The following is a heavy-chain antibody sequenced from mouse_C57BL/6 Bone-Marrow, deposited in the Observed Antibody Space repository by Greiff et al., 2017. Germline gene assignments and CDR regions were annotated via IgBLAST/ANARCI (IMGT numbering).Heavy chain of an antibody. CDR1: GFSLTSYG. V-gene: IGHV2-2*01. CDR2: ICSGGST. CDR3: ASYYYGSSYEFAY. Sequence: QVQLKESGPGLVQPSQSLSITCTVSGFSLTSYGVHWVRQSPGKGLEWLGVICSGGSTAYNEAFIFRLRISKDNSKSQVFFKMNILQAVDTAIYYCASYYYGSSYEFAYWGQGTLVTVSA. D-gene: IGHD1-1*01. J-gene: IGHJ3*01.